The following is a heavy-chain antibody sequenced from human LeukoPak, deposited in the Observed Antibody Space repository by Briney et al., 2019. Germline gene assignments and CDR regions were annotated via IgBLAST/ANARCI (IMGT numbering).Heavy chain of an antibody. CDR1: GGSFSGYY. CDR2: INHSGST. J-gene: IGHJ4*02. D-gene: IGHD5-18*01. V-gene: IGHV4-34*01. CDR3: ARSYSYGYHDY. Sequence: KSSETLSLTCAVYGGSFSGYYWSWIRQPPGKGLEWIGEINHSGSTNYNPSLKSRVTISVDTSKNQFSLKLSSVTAADTAVYYCARSYSYGYHDYWGQGTLVTVSS.